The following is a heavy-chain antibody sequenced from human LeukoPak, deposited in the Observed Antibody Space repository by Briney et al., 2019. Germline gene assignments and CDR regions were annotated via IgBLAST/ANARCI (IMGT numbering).Heavy chain of an antibody. V-gene: IGHV4-59*01. CDR3: ARQSGYSYGYAFDY. J-gene: IGHJ4*02. D-gene: IGHD5-18*01. Sequence: SETLSLTCTLSGGSISSYYWSWIRQPPGKGMEWIGYIYYSGSTNYNPSLKSRVTISVDTSKNQFSLKLSSVTAADTAVYYCARQSGYSYGYAFDYWGQGTLVTVSS. CDR2: IYYSGST. CDR1: GGSISSYY.